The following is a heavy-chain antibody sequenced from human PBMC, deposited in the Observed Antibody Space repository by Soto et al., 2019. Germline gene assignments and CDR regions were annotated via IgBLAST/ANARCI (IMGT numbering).Heavy chain of an antibody. CDR2: IYYRGGT. D-gene: IGHD3-10*01. V-gene: IGHV4-30-2*02. CDR1: GGSISRGGYS. J-gene: IGHJ5*02. Sequence: SETLSLTCAVSGGSISRGGYSWSWIRQPPGKGLEWIGYIYYRGGTYYNPSLKGRVTRSVDRSKNQFSLKLTSVTAADTAVYCCASALSGPAGHINWFDPWGQGTLVTVSS. CDR3: ASALSGPAGHINWFDP.